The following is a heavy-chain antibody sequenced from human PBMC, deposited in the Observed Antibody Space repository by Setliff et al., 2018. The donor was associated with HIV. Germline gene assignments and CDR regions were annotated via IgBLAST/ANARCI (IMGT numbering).Heavy chain of an antibody. CDR3: VRIWDIVGGPSDY. D-gene: IGHD1-26*01. CDR2: IYYSGST. CDR1: GGSVSNVGYY. Sequence: PSETLSLTCTVSGGSVSNVGYYWGWIRQSPGKGLEWIGGIYYSGSTSYNPSLKSRVTISVHTSKNQFSLRLTSVTAADTAVYYCVRIWDIVGGPSDYWGLGNMGTSPQ. J-gene: IGHJ4*02. V-gene: IGHV4-39*01.